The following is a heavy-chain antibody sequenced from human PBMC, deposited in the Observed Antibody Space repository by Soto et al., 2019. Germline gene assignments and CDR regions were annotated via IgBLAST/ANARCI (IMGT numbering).Heavy chain of an antibody. CDR1: GFNFSNFG. CDR3: ATSVNTGSGSTLDY. D-gene: IGHD1-26*01. CDR2: ISHDGNKK. V-gene: IGHV3-30*03. J-gene: IGHJ4*02. Sequence: QVELVESGGGVVQPEGSLRLSCAASGFNFSNFGMHWVRQAPGKGLEWVAVISHDGNKKLHAVSVSGRFTISRDQSTNHVHLQMKSLKPDDMDVYVCATSVNTGSGSTLDYWGQGALVIVSS.